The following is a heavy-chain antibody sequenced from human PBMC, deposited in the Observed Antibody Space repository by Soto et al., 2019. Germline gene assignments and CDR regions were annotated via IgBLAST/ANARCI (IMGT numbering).Heavy chain of an antibody. CDR2: IHHSWSS. D-gene: IGHD3-10*01. CDR3: ARQGFGPLHGLVDV. CDR1: GGSISSYY. V-gene: IGHV4-59*08. J-gene: IGHJ6*02. Sequence: SETLSLTCTVSGGSISSYYWSWTRQPPGKGMEWIGYIHHSWSSNYNPSLQSRVAISLDTSKSQFSLKVTSVTATDTAVYYCARQGFGPLHGLVDVWGQGTTVTVSS.